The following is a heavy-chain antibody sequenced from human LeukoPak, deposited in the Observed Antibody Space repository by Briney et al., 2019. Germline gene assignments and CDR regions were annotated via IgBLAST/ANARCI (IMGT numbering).Heavy chain of an antibody. CDR2: ISYDGSNK. V-gene: IGHV3-30*18. CDR1: GFTFSSFG. D-gene: IGHD6-13*01. J-gene: IGHJ4*02. CDR3: AKGGRSSWHNDC. Sequence: GRSLRLSCAASGFTFSSFGMHWVRQAPGKGLEWVALISYDGSNKYYADSVKGRFTISRVNSKSTLYLQMNSLRAEDTAVYYCAKGGRSSWHNDCWGQGSLVTVSS.